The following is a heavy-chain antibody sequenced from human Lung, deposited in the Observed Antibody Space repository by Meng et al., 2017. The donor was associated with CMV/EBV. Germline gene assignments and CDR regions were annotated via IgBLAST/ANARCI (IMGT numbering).Heavy chain of an antibody. Sequence: SCAASGFTFSNFGMHWVRQAPGRGPEWVALLWYDGSNTNYADSVKGRFTISRDNSKNTVYLQMNSLRVEDTAVYYCAKDMRDFGELLEYWGQGTLVTVSS. CDR1: GFTFSNFG. D-gene: IGHD1-7*01. CDR2: LWYDGSNT. J-gene: IGHJ4*02. CDR3: AKDMRDFGELLEY. V-gene: IGHV3-33*06.